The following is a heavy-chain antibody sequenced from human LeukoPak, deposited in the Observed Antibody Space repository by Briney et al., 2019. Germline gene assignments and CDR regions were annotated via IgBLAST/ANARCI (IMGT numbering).Heavy chain of an antibody. J-gene: IGHJ3*02. V-gene: IGHV1-18*01. D-gene: IGHD3-16*02. Sequence: ASVKVSCKASGYTFTSYGISWVRQAPGQGLEWMGWISAYNGNTSYAQKLQGRVTMTTDTSTSTAYMELRSLRSDDTAVYYCARPGDYVWGSYRYNAFDIWGQGTMVTVSS. CDR3: ARPGDYVWGSYRYNAFDI. CDR2: ISAYNGNT. CDR1: GYTFTSYG.